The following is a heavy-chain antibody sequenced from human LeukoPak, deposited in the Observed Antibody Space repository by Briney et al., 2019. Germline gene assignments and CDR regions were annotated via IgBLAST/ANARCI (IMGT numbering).Heavy chain of an antibody. Sequence: GGSLRLSCAASGFTFSSYSMNWVRQAPGKGLEWVSSISSSSSYIYYADSVKGRFTISRDNAKNSLYLQMNSLRAEDTAVYYCARDQVGYCDYYYYMDVWGKGTTVTISS. CDR3: ARDQVGYCDYYYYMDV. D-gene: IGHD2-21*02. CDR2: ISSSSSYI. CDR1: GFTFSSYS. J-gene: IGHJ6*03. V-gene: IGHV3-21*01.